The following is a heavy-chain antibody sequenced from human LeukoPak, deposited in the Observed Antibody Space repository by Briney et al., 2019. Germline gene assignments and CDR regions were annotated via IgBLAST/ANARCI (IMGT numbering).Heavy chain of an antibody. CDR2: INHSGST. J-gene: IGHJ4*02. V-gene: IGHV4-34*01. Sequence: SETLSLTCAVYGGSFSGYYWSWIRQPPGKGLEWIGEINHSGSTNYNPSLKSRVTISVDTSKNQFSLKLSSVTAADTAVYYCARDQGSSGWSDYWGQGTLVTVSS. CDR3: ARDQGSSGWSDY. D-gene: IGHD6-19*01. CDR1: GGSFSGYY.